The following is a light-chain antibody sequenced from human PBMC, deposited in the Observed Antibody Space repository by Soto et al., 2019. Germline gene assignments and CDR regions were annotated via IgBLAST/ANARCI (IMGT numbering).Light chain of an antibody. J-gene: IGKJ5*01. CDR3: QQYGSSPST. Sequence: VVLTQSPVTLSLSPGDTATLSCGASQSVSNSLAWYQQRPGQAPRLLIYDASSRATGIPARFSGSGSGTDFTLTIIRLEPEDFAVYYCQQYGSSPSTFGQGRLLAVK. CDR1: QSVSNS. CDR2: DAS. V-gene: IGKV3-20*01.